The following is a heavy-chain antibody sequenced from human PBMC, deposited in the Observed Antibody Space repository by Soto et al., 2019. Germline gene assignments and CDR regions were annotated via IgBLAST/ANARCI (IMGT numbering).Heavy chain of an antibody. J-gene: IGHJ6*02. D-gene: IGHD3-16*01. V-gene: IGHV1-8*01. Sequence: GASVKVSCKASGYTFTSYDINWVRQATGQGLEYLGWMNPNSGNTAYVQKFQGRVTMTWDTSITTAYMELSSLRSEDTAVYYCAMVDVYVTPSPKDVWGQGTTVTVSS. CDR1: GYTFTSYD. CDR2: MNPNSGNT. CDR3: AMVDVYVTPSPKDV.